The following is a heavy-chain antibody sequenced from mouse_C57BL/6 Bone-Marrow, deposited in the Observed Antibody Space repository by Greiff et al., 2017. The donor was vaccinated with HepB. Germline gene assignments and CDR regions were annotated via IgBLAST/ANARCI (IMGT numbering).Heavy chain of an antibody. V-gene: IGHV14-4*01. CDR2: IDTENGDT. D-gene: IGHD2-5*01. CDR1: GFNIKDDD. J-gene: IGHJ4*01. Sequence: EVQLVESGAELVRPGASVKLSCTASGFNIKDDDMHWVKQRPEQGLEWIGWIDTENGDTEYASKFQGQATITADTTSNTNYLQLSSLTSEDTAVYYCTKDSNYTYYYAMDYWDQGTSVTVSS. CDR3: TKDSNYTYYYAMDY.